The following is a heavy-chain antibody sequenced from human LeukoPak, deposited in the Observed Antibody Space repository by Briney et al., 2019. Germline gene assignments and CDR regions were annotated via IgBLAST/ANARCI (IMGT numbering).Heavy chain of an antibody. V-gene: IGHV4-59*01. D-gene: IGHD3-16*02. Sequence: SETLSLTCTVSGGSTSSYYWSWIRQPPGKGLEWIGYIYYSGSTNYNPSLKGRVTISVDTSKNQFSLKLSSVTAADTAVYYCAREIMITFGGVIAPGLFDPWGQGTLVTVSS. CDR2: IYYSGST. CDR3: AREIMITFGGVIAPGLFDP. CDR1: GGSTSSYY. J-gene: IGHJ5*02.